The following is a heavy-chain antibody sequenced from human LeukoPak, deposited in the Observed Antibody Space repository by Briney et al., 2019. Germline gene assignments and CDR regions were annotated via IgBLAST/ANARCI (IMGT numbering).Heavy chain of an antibody. Sequence: SETLSLTCTVSGGSISSYYWSWIRQPAGKGLEWIGRIYTSGSTNYNPSLKSRVTMSVDTSKNQFSLKLSSVTAADTAVYYCASGGTTVTSDAFDIWGQGTMVTVSS. CDR2: IYTSGST. V-gene: IGHV4-4*07. J-gene: IGHJ3*02. CDR1: GGSISSYY. D-gene: IGHD4-17*01. CDR3: ASGGTTVTSDAFDI.